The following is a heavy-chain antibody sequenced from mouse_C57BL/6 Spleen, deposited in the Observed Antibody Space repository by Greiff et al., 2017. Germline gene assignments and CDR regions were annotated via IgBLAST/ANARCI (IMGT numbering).Heavy chain of an antibody. CDR3: ARAGGGRYCDV. Sequence: DVKLQESGPGLVKPSQSLSLTCSVTGYSITSGYYWNWIRQFPGNTLEWMGYISYDGSNNYNPSLKNRISITRDTSKNQFFLKLNSVTTEDTATYYCARAGGGRYCDVWGTGTTVTVSS. CDR2: ISYDGSN. CDR1: GYSITSGYY. V-gene: IGHV3-6*01. J-gene: IGHJ1*03.